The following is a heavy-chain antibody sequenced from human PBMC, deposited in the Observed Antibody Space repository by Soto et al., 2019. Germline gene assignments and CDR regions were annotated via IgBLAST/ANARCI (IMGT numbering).Heavy chain of an antibody. J-gene: IGHJ3*02. D-gene: IGHD2-2*01. CDR1: GVTFSSYA. CDR3: ARSRPRGAFDI. Sequence: ASVKVSCKASGVTFSSYAISWVRQAPGQGLEWMGGIIPIFGTANYAQKFQGRVTITADESTSTAYMELSRLRSDDTAVYYCARSRPRGAFDIWGQGTMVTVSS. V-gene: IGHV1-69*13. CDR2: IIPIFGTA.